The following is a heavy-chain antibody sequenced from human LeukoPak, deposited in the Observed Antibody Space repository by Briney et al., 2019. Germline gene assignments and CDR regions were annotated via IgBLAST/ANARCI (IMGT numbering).Heavy chain of an antibody. Sequence: GGSLRLSCAASGFTFSSYAMSWVRQAPGKGLEWVSAISGSGGSTYYADSVKGRFTISRDNSKNTLYLQMNGLRAEDTAVYYCAKAFGYSYVSYYFDYWGQGTLVTVSS. CDR3: AKAFGYSYVSYYFDY. J-gene: IGHJ4*02. CDR2: ISGSGGST. V-gene: IGHV3-23*01. CDR1: GFTFSSYA. D-gene: IGHD5-18*01.